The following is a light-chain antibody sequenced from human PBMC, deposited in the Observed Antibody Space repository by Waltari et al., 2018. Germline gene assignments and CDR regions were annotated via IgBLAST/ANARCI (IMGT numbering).Light chain of an antibody. J-gene: IGKJ1*01. CDR3: QHQVRFPAT. CDR1: QNTGNY. Sequence: IVLTPSPGTLSLSPGGRATLACRARQNTGNYLAWYQQKPGQAPRLLIYGASSRAAGIPDRCSGSGSGADFSLTISRLEPEDCAVYDCQHQVRFPATFGQGTKV. CDR2: GAS. V-gene: IGKV3-20*01.